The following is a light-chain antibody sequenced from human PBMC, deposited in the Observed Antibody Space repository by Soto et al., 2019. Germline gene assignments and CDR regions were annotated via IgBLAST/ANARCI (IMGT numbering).Light chain of an antibody. CDR2: DVS. CDR3: CSYAGSYTNWV. Sequence: QSALTQPRSVSGSPGQSVTISCTGTSSDVGGYNYVSWYQQHPGKAPKLMIYDVSKRPSGVPDRFSGSKSGNTASLTISGLKAEDEADYYCCSYAGSYTNWVFGGGTQLTVL. V-gene: IGLV2-11*01. CDR1: SSDVGGYNY. J-gene: IGLJ3*02.